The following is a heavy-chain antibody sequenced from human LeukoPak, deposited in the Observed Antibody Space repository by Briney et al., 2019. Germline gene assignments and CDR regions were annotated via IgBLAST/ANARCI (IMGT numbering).Heavy chain of an antibody. CDR3: AREGQWLLPGYYYGMDV. CDR2: IWCDGSNK. J-gene: IGHJ6*02. Sequence: GGSLRLSCAASGFTFSSYGMHWVRQAPGKGLEWVAVIWCDGSNKYYADSVKGRFTISRDNSKNTLYLQMNSLRAEDTAVYYCAREGQWLLPGYYYGMDVWGQGTTVTVSS. CDR1: GFTFSSYG. V-gene: IGHV3-33*01. D-gene: IGHD6-19*01.